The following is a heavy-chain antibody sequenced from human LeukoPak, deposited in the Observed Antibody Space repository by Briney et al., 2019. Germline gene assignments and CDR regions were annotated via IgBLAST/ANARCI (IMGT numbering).Heavy chain of an antibody. D-gene: IGHD3-3*01. CDR3: ARRQLRFGHFDY. J-gene: IGHJ4*02. CDR1: GYTFTSYY. CDR2: INPSGGST. Sequence: GASVKVSCKASGYTFTSYYMHWVRQAPGQGLEWMGIINPSGGSTSYAQKFQGGVTMTRDTSTSTVYMELSSLRSEDTAVYYCARRQLRFGHFDYWGQGTLVTVSS. V-gene: IGHV1-46*01.